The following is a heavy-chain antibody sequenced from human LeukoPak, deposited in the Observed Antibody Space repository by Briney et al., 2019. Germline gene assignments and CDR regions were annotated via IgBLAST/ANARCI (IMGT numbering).Heavy chain of an antibody. CDR3: ARHGTPLRYGSGNYYKGAPFDY. V-gene: IGHV1-18*01. Sequence: GAPVKVSCKASGYTFTSYGISWVRQAPGQGLEWMGWISAYYGNTNYAQKLQGRVTMTTDTSTSTAYMELRSLRSDDTAVYYCARHGTPLRYGSGNYYKGAPFDYWGQGTLVTVSS. CDR2: ISAYYGNT. CDR1: GYTFTSYG. D-gene: IGHD3-10*01. J-gene: IGHJ4*02.